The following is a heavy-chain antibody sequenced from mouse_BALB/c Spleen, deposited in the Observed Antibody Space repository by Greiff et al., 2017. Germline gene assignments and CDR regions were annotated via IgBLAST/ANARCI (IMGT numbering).Heavy chain of an antibody. Sequence: VKLVESGPGLVAPSQSLSITCTVSGFSLTSYGVHWVRQPPGKGLEWLGVIWAGGSTNYNSALMSRLSISKDNSKSQVFLKMNSLQTDDTAMYYCARGSYYYGSSYDWFAYWGQGTLVTVSA. D-gene: IGHD1-1*01. V-gene: IGHV2-9*02. CDR1: GFSLTSYG. CDR2: IWAGGST. J-gene: IGHJ3*01. CDR3: ARGSYYYGSSYDWFAY.